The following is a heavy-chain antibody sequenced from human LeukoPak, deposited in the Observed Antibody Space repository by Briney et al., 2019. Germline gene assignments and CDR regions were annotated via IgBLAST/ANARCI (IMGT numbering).Heavy chain of an antibody. CDR1: GFTFSSYA. D-gene: IGHD2-2*01. CDR2: ISGSGGST. V-gene: IGHV3-23*01. CDR3: ARDCSSTSCYVYYGMDV. Sequence: GGSLRLSCAASGFTFSSYAMSWVRQAPGKGLEWVSAISGSGGSTYYADSVKGRFTISRDNAKNSLYLQMNSLRAEDTAVYYCARDCSSTSCYVYYGMDVWGQGTTVTVSS. J-gene: IGHJ6*02.